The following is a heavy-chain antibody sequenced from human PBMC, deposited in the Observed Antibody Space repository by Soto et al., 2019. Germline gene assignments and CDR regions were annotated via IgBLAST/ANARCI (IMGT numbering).Heavy chain of an antibody. CDR2: ISSTGRTI. J-gene: IGHJ4*02. V-gene: IGHV3-11*01. D-gene: IGHD6-19*01. Sequence: PGGSLRLSCGASGFTFSNYYMSWIRQAPGKGLEWVSYISSTGRTIYYADSVKGRFTVSRDNDQNSLSLKLNTGRVEDTAVYYCARSNSSGWEFAYWGQGTKVTGSS. CDR1: GFTFSNYY. CDR3: ARSNSSGWEFAY.